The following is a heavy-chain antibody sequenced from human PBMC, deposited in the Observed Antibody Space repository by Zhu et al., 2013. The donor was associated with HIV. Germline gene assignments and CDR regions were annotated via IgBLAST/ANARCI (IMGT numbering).Heavy chain of an antibody. V-gene: IGHV1-18*04. D-gene: IGHD1-1*01. Sequence: QVQLVQSGAEVKKPGASVKVSCKASGYTFTSYGISWVRQAPGQGLEWMGWISAYNGNTNYPEKVQGRVTMTTDRSTSTTYMELRSLTLDDTAVYYCARDRVDWTDAFDNWGQGTMVTVSS. CDR3: ARDRVDWTDAFDN. CDR2: ISAYNGNT. CDR1: GYTFTSYG. J-gene: IGHJ3*02.